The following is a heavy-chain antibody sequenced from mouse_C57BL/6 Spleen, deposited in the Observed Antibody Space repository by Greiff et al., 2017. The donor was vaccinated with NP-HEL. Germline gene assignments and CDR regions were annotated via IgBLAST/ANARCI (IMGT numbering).Heavy chain of an antibody. CDR1: GYTFTDYY. D-gene: IGHD1-1*01. V-gene: IGHV1-19*01. CDR3: ARGTTVVDY. J-gene: IGHJ2*01. Sequence: EVKLQESGPVLVKPGASVKMSCKASGYTFTDYYMNWVKQSHGKSLEWIGVINPYNGGTSYNQKFKGKATLTVDKSSSTAYMELNSLTSEDSAVFYCARGTTVVDYWGQGTTLTVSS. CDR2: INPYNGGT.